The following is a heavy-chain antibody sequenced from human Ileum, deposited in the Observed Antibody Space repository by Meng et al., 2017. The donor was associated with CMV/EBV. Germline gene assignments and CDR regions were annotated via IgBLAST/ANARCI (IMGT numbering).Heavy chain of an antibody. CDR3: ARGTRQVTIFGVVTLFDP. V-gene: IGHV1-8*03. J-gene: IGHJ5*02. CDR2: MNPNSGNT. D-gene: IGHD3-3*01. CDR1: YTFTIYD. Sequence: YTFTIYDSNWVRQATGQGLERMGWMNPNSGNTGYAQKFQGRVTITRNTSISTSYMELSSLRSEDTAVYYCARGTRQVTIFGVVTLFDPWGQGTLVTVSS.